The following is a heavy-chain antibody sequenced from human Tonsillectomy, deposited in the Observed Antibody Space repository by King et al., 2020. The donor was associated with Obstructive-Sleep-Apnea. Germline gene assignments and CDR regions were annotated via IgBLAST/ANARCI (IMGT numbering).Heavy chain of an antibody. CDR2: IKQDGGEK. V-gene: IGHV3-7*03. CDR3: AGAPGVFIGGKEYYFDY. J-gene: IGHJ4*02. Sequence: VQLVESGGGLVQPGGSLRLSCAASGFTFSSYEMSWVRQAPGKGLEWVANIKQDGGEKYYVDSVKGRFTISRDNAKNSLYLQMNSLRSEDTAVYYCAGAPGVFIGGKEYYFDYWGQGTLVTVSS. CDR1: GFTFSSYE. D-gene: IGHD6-13*01.